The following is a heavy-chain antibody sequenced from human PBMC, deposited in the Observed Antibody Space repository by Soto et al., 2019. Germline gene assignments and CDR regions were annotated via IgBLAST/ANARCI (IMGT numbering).Heavy chain of an antibody. CDR2: IYPGDSDT. Sequence: RGESLKISCKGSGYSFTSYWIGWVRQMPGKGLEWMGIIYPGDSDTRYSPSFQGQVTISADKSISTAYLQWSSLKASDTAMYYCARRPTYYYDSSGYYYVTYFDYWGQGTLVTVSS. D-gene: IGHD3-22*01. CDR1: GYSFTSYW. J-gene: IGHJ4*02. CDR3: ARRPTYYYDSSGYYYVTYFDY. V-gene: IGHV5-51*01.